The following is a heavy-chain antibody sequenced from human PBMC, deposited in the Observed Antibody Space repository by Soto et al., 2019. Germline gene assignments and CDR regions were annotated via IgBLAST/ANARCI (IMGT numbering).Heavy chain of an antibody. J-gene: IGHJ4*02. Sequence: EVQLVESGGGLVQPGGSLKLSCAASGFTFSGSAMHWVRQASGKGLEWVGRIRSKANSYATAYAASVTGRFTISRDDSKNTAYLQMNSLKTEDTAVYYCARYSGSYSVDYWGQGTLVTVSS. CDR1: GFTFSGSA. CDR3: ARYSGSYSVDY. D-gene: IGHD1-26*01. V-gene: IGHV3-73*02. CDR2: IRSKANSYAT.